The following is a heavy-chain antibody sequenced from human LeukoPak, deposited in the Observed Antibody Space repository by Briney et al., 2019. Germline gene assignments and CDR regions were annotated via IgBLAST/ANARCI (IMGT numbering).Heavy chain of an antibody. D-gene: IGHD3-22*01. V-gene: IGHV3-23*01. CDR2: ISGSGGST. J-gene: IGHJ4*02. CDR1: GFTFSSYA. CDR3: MSSSGYYSYSFDY. Sequence: GGSLRLSCAASGFTFSSYAMSWVRQAPGRGLEWVSAISGSGGSTHYADSVKGRFTISRDNSRNTLYLQMNSLRAEDTAVYYCMSSSGYYSYSFDYWGQGTLVTVSS.